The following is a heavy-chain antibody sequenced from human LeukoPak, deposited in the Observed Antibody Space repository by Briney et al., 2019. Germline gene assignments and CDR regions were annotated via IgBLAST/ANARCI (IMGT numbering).Heavy chain of an antibody. V-gene: IGHV3-33*01. CDR2: IWYDGSNE. CDR1: GFTFSSYG. D-gene: IGHD6-13*01. Sequence: GGSLRLSCAASGFTFSSYGMHWVRQAPGKGLELVAIIWYDGSNEYYADSVKGRFTISRDNSKNTLYLQMNSLRAEDTAVYYCARDREKAADLGYWGQGTLVTVSS. J-gene: IGHJ4*02. CDR3: ARDREKAADLGY.